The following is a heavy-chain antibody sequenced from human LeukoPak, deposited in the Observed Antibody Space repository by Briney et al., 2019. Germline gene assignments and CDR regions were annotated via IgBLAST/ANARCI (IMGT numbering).Heavy chain of an antibody. J-gene: IGHJ3*02. CDR3: ARVHPGGVYCSSTSCYAFDI. D-gene: IGHD2-2*01. Sequence: HPGGSLRLSCAASGFTVSGNYMSWVRQAPGKGLEWVSVIYSGGSTYYADSVKGRFTISRDNSKNTLYLQMNSLRAEDTAVYYCARVHPGGVYCSSTSCYAFDIWGQGTMVTVSS. CDR2: IYSGGST. V-gene: IGHV3-53*01. CDR1: GFTVSGNY.